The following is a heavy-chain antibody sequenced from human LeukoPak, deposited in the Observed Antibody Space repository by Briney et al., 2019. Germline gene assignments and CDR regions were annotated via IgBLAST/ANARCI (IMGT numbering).Heavy chain of an antibody. CDR2: IWYDGSNK. V-gene: IGHV3-33*01. CDR3: ARARLYESSGHY. Sequence: GGSLRLSCAASGFTFSSYGLHWVRQAPGKGLEWVAVIWYDGSNKYYADSVKGRFTISRDNAKNSLYLQMNSLRAEDTAVYYCARARLYESSGHYWGQGTLVTVSS. J-gene: IGHJ4*02. CDR1: GFTFSSYG. D-gene: IGHD3-22*01.